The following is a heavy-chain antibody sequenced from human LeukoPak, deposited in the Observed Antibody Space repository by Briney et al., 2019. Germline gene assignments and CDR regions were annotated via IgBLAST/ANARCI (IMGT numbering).Heavy chain of an antibody. Sequence: GGSLRLSCAASGFTFSTYTINWVRQAPGKGLELVSYISSSSSTIYYADSVRGRFTISRDNAKNSVYVQMNSLRAEDTAVYYCARVLGYGVRGRNYYFDYWGQGTLVTVSS. V-gene: IGHV3-48*01. J-gene: IGHJ4*02. CDR2: ISSSSSTI. CDR1: GFTFSTYT. CDR3: ARVLGYGVRGRNYYFDY. D-gene: IGHD3-10*01.